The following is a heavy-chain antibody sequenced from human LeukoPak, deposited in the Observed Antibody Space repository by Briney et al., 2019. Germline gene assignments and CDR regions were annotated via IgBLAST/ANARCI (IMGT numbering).Heavy chain of an antibody. CDR1: GYTLTELS. V-gene: IGHV1-24*01. CDR3: ATGGSTSLTYYYYYMDV. CDR2: FDPEDGET. J-gene: IGHJ6*03. D-gene: IGHD2-2*01. Sequence: ASVKVSCKVSGYTLTELSMLWVRQAPGKGLEWMGGFDPEDGETIYAQKFQGRVTMTEDTSTDTAYMELSSLRSEDTAVYYCATGGSTSLTYYYYYMDVWGKGTTVSVSS.